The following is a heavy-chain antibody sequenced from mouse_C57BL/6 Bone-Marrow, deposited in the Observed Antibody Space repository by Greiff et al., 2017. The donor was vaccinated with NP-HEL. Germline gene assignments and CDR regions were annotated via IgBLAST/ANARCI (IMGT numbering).Heavy chain of an antibody. CDR3: ARRLSLHWYFDV. V-gene: IGHV1-19*01. J-gene: IGHJ1*03. CDR1: GYTFTDYY. CDR2: INPYNGGT. Sequence: VQLKQSGPVLVKPGASVKMSCKASGYTFTDYYMNWVKQSHGKSLEWIGVINPYNGGTSYNQKLKGKATLTVDKSSSTAYMELNSLTSEDSAVYYCARRLSLHWYFDVWGTGTTVTVSS. D-gene: IGHD3-2*02.